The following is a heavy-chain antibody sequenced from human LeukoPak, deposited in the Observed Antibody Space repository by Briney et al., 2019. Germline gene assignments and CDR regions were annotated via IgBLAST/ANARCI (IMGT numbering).Heavy chain of an antibody. CDR2: VYSDGSDS. CDR1: GFTFNTYP. J-gene: IGHJ4*02. D-gene: IGHD1-1*01. V-gene: IGHV3-74*01. Sequence: PGGSLILSCTASGFTFNTYPMHWVRQAPGKGLVWVSRVYSDGSDSRHADSVKGRFTISRDNAKNTLYLQMNSLRVEDTAVYYCTRGANWAFDYWGQGTLVTVSS. CDR3: TRGANWAFDY.